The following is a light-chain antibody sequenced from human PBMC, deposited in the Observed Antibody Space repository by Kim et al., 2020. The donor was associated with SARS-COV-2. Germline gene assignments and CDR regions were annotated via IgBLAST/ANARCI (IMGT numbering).Light chain of an antibody. CDR3: QQRYNWPLT. J-gene: IGKJ4*01. CDR2: ETS. CDR1: QSVGNS. V-gene: IGKV3-11*01. Sequence: EIVSTQSPATLSLSPGERATLSCRASQSVGNSLAWFQQKPGQAPRLLIFETSNRATGIPASFSGSGSGTAFTLTISSLEPEDFAVYYCQQRYNWPLTFGGGTKVEI.